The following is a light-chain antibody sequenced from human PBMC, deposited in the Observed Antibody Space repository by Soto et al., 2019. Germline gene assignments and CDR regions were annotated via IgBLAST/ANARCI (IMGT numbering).Light chain of an antibody. CDR1: QGVRND. J-gene: IGKJ1*01. Sequence: AIQMTQSPSSLAASIGDRVTITCRASQGVRNDLGWYQQKPGKAPRLLIFGASTLQTGVPSRFSGSGSGTDFTLTISDLQSEVFATYYCLQGWTFGQGTRVEIK. CDR2: GAS. CDR3: LQGWT. V-gene: IGKV1-6*01.